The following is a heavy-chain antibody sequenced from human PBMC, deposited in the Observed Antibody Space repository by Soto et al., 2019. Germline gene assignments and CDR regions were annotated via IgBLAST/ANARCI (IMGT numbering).Heavy chain of an antibody. J-gene: IGHJ5*02. Sequence: AASVKVSCKASGYTFTSYGISWVRQAPGQGLEWMGWISAYNGNTNYAQKLQGRVTMTTDTSTSTAYMELRSLRSDDTAVYYCARVQSGITGTHNWFDPWGQGTLVTVSS. D-gene: IGHD1-20*01. CDR3: ARVQSGITGTHNWFDP. V-gene: IGHV1-18*01. CDR2: ISAYNGNT. CDR1: GYTFTSYG.